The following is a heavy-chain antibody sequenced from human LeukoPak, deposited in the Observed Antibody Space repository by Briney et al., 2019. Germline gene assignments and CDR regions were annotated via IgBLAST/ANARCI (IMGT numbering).Heavy chain of an antibody. V-gene: IGHV3-20*04. Sequence: PGGSLRLSCAASGFTFDGYGMSWVRQAPGKGLEWVSYINWNGDTTDYADSVKGRFTISRDNAMISLYLQMNSLRAEDTALYYCARDYGSGSYYNGIDYWGQGTLVSVSS. CDR1: GFTFDGYG. CDR3: ARDYGSGSYYNGIDY. CDR2: INWNGDTT. J-gene: IGHJ4*02. D-gene: IGHD3-10*01.